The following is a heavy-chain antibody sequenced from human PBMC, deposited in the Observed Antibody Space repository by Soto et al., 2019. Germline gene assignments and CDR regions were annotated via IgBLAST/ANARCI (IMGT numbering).Heavy chain of an antibody. Sequence: QLQLQESGPGLVKPSETLSLTCTVSGGSISSSSYYWGWIRQPPGKGLEWIGSIYYSGSTYYNPSLKNRVTISVDTSKNQFSLRLSSVTAADTAVYYCARDSPANLYYYYYGMDVWGQGTTVTVSS. J-gene: IGHJ6*02. CDR2: IYYSGST. V-gene: IGHV4-39*02. CDR3: ARDSPANLYYYYYGMDV. CDR1: GGSISSSSYY.